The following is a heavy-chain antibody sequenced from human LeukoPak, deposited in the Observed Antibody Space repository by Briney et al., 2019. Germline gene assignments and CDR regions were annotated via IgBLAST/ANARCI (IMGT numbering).Heavy chain of an antibody. Sequence: PGGSLRLSCAASRFTVSSNSMSWVRQAPGKGLEWVSSISSSSSYIYYADSVKGRFTISRDNAKNSLYLQMNSLRAEDTAVYYCARDSDSLRYFDWLFSDYYMDVWGKGTTVTVSS. J-gene: IGHJ6*03. CDR3: ARDSDSLRYFDWLFSDYYMDV. CDR1: RFTVSSNS. D-gene: IGHD3-9*01. V-gene: IGHV3-21*01. CDR2: ISSSSSYI.